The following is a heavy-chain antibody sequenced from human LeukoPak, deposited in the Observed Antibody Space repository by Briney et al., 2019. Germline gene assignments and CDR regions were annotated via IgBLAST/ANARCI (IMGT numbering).Heavy chain of an antibody. Sequence: PSETLSLTCAVSGYSISSGYYWGWIRQPPGKGLEWIGSIYHSGSTYYNPSLKSRVTISVDTSKNQFSLKLSSVTAADTAVYYCASQNWGSASFDYWGQGTLVTVSS. CDR3: ASQNWGSASFDY. CDR1: GYSISSGYY. CDR2: IYHSGST. D-gene: IGHD7-27*01. J-gene: IGHJ4*02. V-gene: IGHV4-38-2*01.